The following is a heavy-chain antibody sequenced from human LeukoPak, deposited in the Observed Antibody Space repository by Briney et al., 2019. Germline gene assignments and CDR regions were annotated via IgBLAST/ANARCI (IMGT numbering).Heavy chain of an antibody. Sequence: SVKVSCKASGGTFSSYAISWVRQAPGQGLEWMGRIIPIFGTANYAQKFQGRVTITTDESTSTAYMELSSLRSEDTAVYYCARGRYYGSGSYIYWGPGTLVTVSS. CDR2: IIPIFGTA. CDR3: ARGRYYGSGSYIY. J-gene: IGHJ4*02. CDR1: GGTFSSYA. D-gene: IGHD3-10*01. V-gene: IGHV1-69*05.